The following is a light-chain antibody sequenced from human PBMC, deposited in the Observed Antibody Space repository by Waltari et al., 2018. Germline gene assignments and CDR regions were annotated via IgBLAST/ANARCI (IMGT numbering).Light chain of an antibody. CDR2: ANN. CDR3: QSYDKTLSAWV. CDR1: TSNTGAGYD. V-gene: IGLV1-40*01. J-gene: IGLJ3*02. Sequence: QSVLTQPPSVSGAPGQRVTVSCTESTSNTGAGYDVQWYQQFPGGAPKLVIYANNNRPSGVPDRFSATKSGSSASLAITGLQAEDEADYYCQSYDKTLSAWVFGGGTRLTVL.